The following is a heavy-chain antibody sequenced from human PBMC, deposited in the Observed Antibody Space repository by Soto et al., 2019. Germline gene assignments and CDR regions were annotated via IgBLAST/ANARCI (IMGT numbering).Heavy chain of an antibody. D-gene: IGHD5-12*01. J-gene: IGHJ6*02. CDR1: RFISSTSG. CDR3: VKGLDDSSGYGDWGMEV. CDR2: ISSDGSKK. V-gene: IGHV3-30*18. Sequence: QVQLVESGGGVVQPGRSLRLSCAASRFISSTSGMHWVRQVPGKGLEWVAVISSDGSKKYYADSVKGRFTISRDKAKNTLYVEMNSLRAEDTAVYYCVKGLDDSSGYGDWGMEVWGRGTTVTVSS.